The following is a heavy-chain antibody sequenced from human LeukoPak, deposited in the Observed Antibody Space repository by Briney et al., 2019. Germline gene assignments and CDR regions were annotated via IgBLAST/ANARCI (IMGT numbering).Heavy chain of an antibody. J-gene: IGHJ4*02. Sequence: ASVKVSCKASGYTFTSYGISWVQQAPGQGLEWMGWISAYNGNTNYAQKLQGRVTMTTDTSTSTAYMELRSLRSDDTAVYYCARGKGVAGTSTFDYWGQGTLVTVSS. D-gene: IGHD6-19*01. CDR2: ISAYNGNT. CDR3: ARGKGVAGTSTFDY. V-gene: IGHV1-18*01. CDR1: GYTFTSYG.